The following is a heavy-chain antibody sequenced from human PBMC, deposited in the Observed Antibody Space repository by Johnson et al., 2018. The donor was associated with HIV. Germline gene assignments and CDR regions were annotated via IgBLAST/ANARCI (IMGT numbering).Heavy chain of an antibody. CDR2: ISNSGGDT. CDR1: GFTFSSYA. D-gene: IGHD6-13*01. V-gene: IGHV3-23*04. Sequence: VQLVESGGGLVQPGGSLRLSCAASGFTFSSYAMSWVRQAPGKGLEWVSTISNSGGDTYYADSVKGRFTISRDNSKNTLYLQMNSLRAEDTALYYCARDWAAVGRVGGMDAFDIWGQGTMVTVSS. CDR3: ARDWAAVGRVGGMDAFDI. J-gene: IGHJ3*02.